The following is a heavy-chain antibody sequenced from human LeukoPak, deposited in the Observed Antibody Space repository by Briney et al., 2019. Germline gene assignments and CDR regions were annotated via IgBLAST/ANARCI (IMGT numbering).Heavy chain of an antibody. J-gene: IGHJ6*03. V-gene: IGHV3-48*03. Sequence: GGSLRLSCAASGFTFSSYEMNWVRQAPGKGLEWVSYISNSGSNRYYADSVKGRFTISRDNAKNSVYLQMNSLRAEDTALYYCARYIYYYNYMDVWGKGTTVTISS. CDR3: ARYIYYYNYMDV. D-gene: IGHD1-14*01. CDR2: ISNSGSNR. CDR1: GFTFSSYE.